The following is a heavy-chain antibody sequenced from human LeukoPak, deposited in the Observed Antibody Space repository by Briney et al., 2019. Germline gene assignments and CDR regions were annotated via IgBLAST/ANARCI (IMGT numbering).Heavy chain of an antibody. Sequence: GGSLRLSCAASGFSFSSYEMNWVRQAPGKGLKWLSYISSSGDTIYYADSVKGRFTISRDNAKDSLYLQMSSLRGEDTAVYFCAREWYSGSYYYGMDVWGQGTTVTVSS. CDR3: AREWYSGSYYYGMDV. J-gene: IGHJ6*02. V-gene: IGHV3-48*03. D-gene: IGHD1-26*01. CDR1: GFSFSSYE. CDR2: ISSSGDTI.